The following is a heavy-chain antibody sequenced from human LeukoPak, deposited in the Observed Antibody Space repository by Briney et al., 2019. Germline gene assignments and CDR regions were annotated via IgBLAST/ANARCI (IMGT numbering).Heavy chain of an antibody. CDR1: GGSISSSSYY. J-gene: IGHJ5*02. Sequence: SETLSLTCTVSGGSISSSSYYWGWIRQPPGKGLEWVGSMYYSGSTYYNPSLSGRVTISVDTSKNQFSLRLSSVTAADTAVYYCARGYSSGWSGFDPWGQGTLVTVSS. V-gene: IGHV4-39*07. CDR3: ARGYSSGWSGFDP. CDR2: MYYSGST. D-gene: IGHD6-19*01.